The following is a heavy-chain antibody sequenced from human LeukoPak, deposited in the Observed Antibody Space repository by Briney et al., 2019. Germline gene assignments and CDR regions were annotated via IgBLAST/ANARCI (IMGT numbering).Heavy chain of an antibody. V-gene: IGHV3-15*01. J-gene: IGHJ4*02. CDR3: STDPHISVAGARHFDH. D-gene: IGHD6-19*01. CDR1: GFTFSNAG. Sequence: GGSLRLSCAASGFTFSNAGMSWVRQAPGKGLEWVGRIRSKTDGGTTGYAAPVRGGFTISRDDSQTTVYLQMNSLKTEDTAVYFCSTDPHISVAGARHFDHWGQGTLVTVSS. CDR2: IRSKTDGGTT.